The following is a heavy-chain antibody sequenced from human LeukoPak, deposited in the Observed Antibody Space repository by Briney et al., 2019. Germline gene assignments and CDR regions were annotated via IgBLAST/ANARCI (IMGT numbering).Heavy chain of an antibody. CDR3: ARDRDQKDIVVVPADWFDP. V-gene: IGHV3-30-3*01. Sequence: GGSLRLSCAASGFTFSSYAMHWVRQAPGKGLEWVAVISYDGSNKYYADSVKGRFTISRDNSKNTLYPQMNSLRAEDTAVYYCARDRDQKDIVVVPADWFDPWGQGTLVTVSS. CDR2: ISYDGSNK. CDR1: GFTFSSYA. J-gene: IGHJ5*02. D-gene: IGHD2-2*01.